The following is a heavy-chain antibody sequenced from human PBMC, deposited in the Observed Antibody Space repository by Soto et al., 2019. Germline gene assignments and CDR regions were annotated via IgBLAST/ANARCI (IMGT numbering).Heavy chain of an antibody. CDR1: GFTFSSYG. CDR3: ARDQSPPGGWYGEFDQ. V-gene: IGHV3-33*01. CDR2: IWYDGSNK. J-gene: IGHJ4*02. D-gene: IGHD6-19*01. Sequence: GGSLRLSCAASGFTFSSYGMHWVRQAPGKGLEWVAVIWYDGSNKYYGDSVKGRFTISRDNSKNTLYLQMNSLRAEDTALYYCARDQSPPGGWYGEFDQWGQGTLVTVSS.